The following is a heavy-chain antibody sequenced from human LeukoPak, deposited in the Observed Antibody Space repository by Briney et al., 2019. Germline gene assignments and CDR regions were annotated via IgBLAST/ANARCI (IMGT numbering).Heavy chain of an antibody. CDR3: ARGRGIDRFDY. D-gene: IGHD6-13*01. J-gene: IGHJ4*02. CDR1: GGSISSYY. CDR2: IYYSGST. V-gene: IGHV4-59*01. Sequence: SSETLSLTCTVSGGSISSYYWSWIRQPPGKGLEWIGYIYYSGSTNYNPSLKSRVTISVDTSKNQFSLKLSSVTAADTAVYYCARGRGIDRFDYWGQGTLVTVSS.